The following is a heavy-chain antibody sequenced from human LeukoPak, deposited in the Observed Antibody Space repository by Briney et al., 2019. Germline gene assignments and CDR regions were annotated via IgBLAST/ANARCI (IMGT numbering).Heavy chain of an antibody. V-gene: IGHV1-2*02. CDR3: ARGRLRTAAGSLRGNWFDP. D-gene: IGHD6-13*01. CDR1: GYTFTGQY. J-gene: IGHJ5*02. CDR2: IDPKNGVT. Sequence: ASVKVSCKASGYTFTGQYIHFLRQAPAQGLEWMGWIDPKNGVTNYAQKFQGRVTMTRDTSISTAYMELSRLRSDDTAVYYCARGRLRTAAGSLRGNWFDPWGQGTLVTVSS.